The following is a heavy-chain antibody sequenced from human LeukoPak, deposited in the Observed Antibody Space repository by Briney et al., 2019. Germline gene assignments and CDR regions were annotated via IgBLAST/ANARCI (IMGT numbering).Heavy chain of an antibody. CDR1: GGSISSYY. J-gene: IGHJ6*02. Sequence: PSETLSLTCTVSGGSISSYYWSWIRQPPGKGLEWIGYIYYSGSTNYNPSLKSRVTISVDTSKNQFSLKLSSVTAADTAVYYCARGGWLDYGDYDYYYGMDVWGQGTTVTVSS. D-gene: IGHD4-17*01. V-gene: IGHV4-59*01. CDR3: ARGGWLDYGDYDYYYGMDV. CDR2: IYYSGST.